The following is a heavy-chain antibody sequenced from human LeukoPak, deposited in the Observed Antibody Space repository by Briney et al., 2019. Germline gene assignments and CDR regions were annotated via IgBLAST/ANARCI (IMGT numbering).Heavy chain of an antibody. CDR1: AGSFSGYY. CDR3: ARGRRGQLVRFDY. V-gene: IGHV4-34*01. D-gene: IGHD6-6*01. CDR2: INHSGST. Sequence: PSETLSLTCAVYAGSFSGYYWSWIRQPPGKGLEWIGEINHSGSTNYNPSLKSRVTISVDTSKNQFSLKLSSVTAADTAVYYCARGRRGQLVRFDYWGQGTLVTVSS. J-gene: IGHJ4*02.